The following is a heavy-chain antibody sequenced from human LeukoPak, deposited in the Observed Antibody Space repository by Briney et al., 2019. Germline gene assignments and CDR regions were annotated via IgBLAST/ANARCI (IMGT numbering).Heavy chain of an antibody. J-gene: IGHJ4*02. CDR3: AHRPSLIKSGQWLEIYFDY. D-gene: IGHD6-19*01. CDR1: GFSLNTSGVA. V-gene: IGHV2-5*02. Sequence: SGPTLVKPTQTLTLTRTFSGFSLNTSGVAVGWIREPPGKALEWLALIYWDDNKRYSPSLKSRLTITRDTSKNYVILTMTNMDPVDTATYYCAHRPSLIKSGQWLEIYFDYWGQGALVTVSS. CDR2: IYWDDNK.